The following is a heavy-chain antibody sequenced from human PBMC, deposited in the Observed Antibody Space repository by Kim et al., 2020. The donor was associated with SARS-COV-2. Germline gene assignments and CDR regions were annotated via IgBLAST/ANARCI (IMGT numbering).Heavy chain of an antibody. Sequence: SETLSHTCAVDGGSFSGYYGSWIRQPPGKGLEWIGEINYSGSTNYNPSLKSRVTMSLDTSKKQFSLKLSSVTAAGTAVYYCARGGYYDTSGYWGYWGQGT. D-gene: IGHD3-22*01. V-gene: IGHV4-34*01. CDR3: ARGGYYDTSGYWGY. J-gene: IGHJ4*02. CDR2: INYSGST. CDR1: GGSFSGYY.